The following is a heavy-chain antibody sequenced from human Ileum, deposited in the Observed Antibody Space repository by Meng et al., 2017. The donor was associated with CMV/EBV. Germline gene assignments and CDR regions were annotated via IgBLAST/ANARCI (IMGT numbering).Heavy chain of an antibody. D-gene: IGHD3-3*01. CDR1: EYTFIDYY. CDR2: INPHTGDT. V-gene: IGHV1-2*02. J-gene: IGHJ5*02. Sequence: ASVKVSCKASEYTFIDYYMDWLRQAPGQGLEWMGWINPHTGDTNYLQKFQGRVTLIRDTSIGTVNMELSSLTLDDTAVYYCVGGGTIAGDPAGFDPWGQGTLVTVSS. CDR3: VGGGTIAGDPAGFDP.